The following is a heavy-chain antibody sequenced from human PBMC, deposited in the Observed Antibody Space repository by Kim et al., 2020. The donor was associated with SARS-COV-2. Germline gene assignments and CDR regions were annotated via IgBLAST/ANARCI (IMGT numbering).Heavy chain of an antibody. D-gene: IGHD1-26*01. V-gene: IGHV4-39*07. J-gene: IGHJ4*02. CDR3: ARDSVGAQSY. CDR2: ST. Sequence: STYSDPSLKSRVTISVDTSKNQFSLRLSSVTAADTAVYYWARDSVGAQSYWGQGTLVTVSS.